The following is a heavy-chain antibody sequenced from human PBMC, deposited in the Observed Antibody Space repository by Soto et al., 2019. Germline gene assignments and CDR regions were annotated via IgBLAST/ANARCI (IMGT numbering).Heavy chain of an antibody. V-gene: IGHV3-74*01. Sequence: GGSLRLSCAASGFTFSSYWMHWVRQAPGKGLVWVSRINSDGSSTNYADSVKGRFTISRDNAKNTLYLQMNSLRAEDTALYYCAHPCVEPDGQNYWGQGTLVTVSS. CDR2: INSDGSST. D-gene: IGHD2-2*01. CDR3: AHPCVEPDGQNY. J-gene: IGHJ4*02. CDR1: GFTFSSYW.